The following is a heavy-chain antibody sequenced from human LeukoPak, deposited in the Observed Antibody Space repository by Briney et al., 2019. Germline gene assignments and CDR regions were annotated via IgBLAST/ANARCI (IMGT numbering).Heavy chain of an antibody. CDR3: ARSKRDYDIPGSNLDV. J-gene: IGHJ6*02. CDR2: IYSGGST. D-gene: IGHD3-9*01. Sequence: GGSLRLSCAASGFTVSSNYMSWVRQAPGKGLEWVSVIYSGGSTYYADSVKGRFTISRDNSKNTLYLQMNSLRAEDTAVYYCARSKRDYDIPGSNLDVWGQGTTVTVSS. CDR1: GFTVSSNY. V-gene: IGHV3-53*01.